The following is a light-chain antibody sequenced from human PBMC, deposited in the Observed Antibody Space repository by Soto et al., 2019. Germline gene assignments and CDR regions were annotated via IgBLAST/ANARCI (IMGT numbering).Light chain of an antibody. CDR1: QNINTY. Sequence: DIQMTQSPSSLSASVGDRVTIGCRASQNINTYLAWFQQKLGKAPKSLIYAATNLQGGVPSRFSGTGSGTEFSLTISSLQPEDVATYYCQQYERYPPSFGGGTKLDI. J-gene: IGKJ4*01. CDR3: QQYERYPPS. CDR2: AAT. V-gene: IGKV1-16*01.